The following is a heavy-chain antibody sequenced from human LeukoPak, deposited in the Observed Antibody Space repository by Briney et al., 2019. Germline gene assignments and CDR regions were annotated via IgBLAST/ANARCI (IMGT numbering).Heavy chain of an antibody. CDR2: INHSGST. CDR3: ARGDYYYYYMDV. J-gene: IGHJ6*03. CDR1: GGSFSGYY. Sequence: PSETLSLTCAVSGGSFSGYYWSWIRQPPGKGLEWIGEINHSGSTNYNPSLKSRVTISVDTSKNQFSLKLSSVTAADTAVYYCARGDYYYYYMDVWGKGTTVTVSS. V-gene: IGHV4-34*01.